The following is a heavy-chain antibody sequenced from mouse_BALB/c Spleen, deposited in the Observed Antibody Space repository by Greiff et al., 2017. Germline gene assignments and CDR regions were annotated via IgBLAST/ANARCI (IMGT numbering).Heavy chain of an antibody. CDR3: ARSHYGNYDYFDY. CDR2: ISSGSSTI. D-gene: IGHD2-1*01. V-gene: IGHV5-17*02. Sequence: EVKLVESGGGLVQPGGSRKLSCAASGFTFSSFGMHWVRQAPEKGLEWVAYISSGSSTIYYADTVKGRFTISRDNPKNTLFLQMTSLRSEDTAMYYCARSHYGNYDYFDYWSQGTTLTVSS. J-gene: IGHJ2*01. CDR1: GFTFSSFG.